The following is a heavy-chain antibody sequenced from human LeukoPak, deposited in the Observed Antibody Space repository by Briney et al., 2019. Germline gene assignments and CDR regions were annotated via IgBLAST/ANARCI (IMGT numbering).Heavy chain of an antibody. CDR2: INQDGSEK. Sequence: GGSLRLSCAASGFPFSSHWLSWFRQSPGKGLEWVAHINQDGSEKYYVDSVKGRFTISRDNARNLQYLQMNSLRAEDTAVYYCASGGGWVFNNWGQGTLVTVSS. J-gene: IGHJ4*02. D-gene: IGHD6-19*01. CDR1: GFPFSSHW. CDR3: ASGGGWVFNN. V-gene: IGHV3-7*01.